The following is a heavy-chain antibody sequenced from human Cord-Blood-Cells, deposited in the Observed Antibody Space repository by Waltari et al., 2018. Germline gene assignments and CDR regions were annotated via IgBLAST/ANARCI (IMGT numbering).Heavy chain of an antibody. CDR3: ALTMVRGVIVY. CDR2: ISGSGGSK. V-gene: IGHV3-23*01. CDR1: GFTFSSYA. J-gene: IGHJ4*02. Sequence: EVQLLESGGGLVQPGGSLRLSCAASGFTFSSYAMSWVRQAPGKGLEWVSAISGSGGSKYCADSVKGRFTISRDNSKNTLYLQMNSLRAEDTAVYYCALTMVRGVIVYWGQGTLVTVSS. D-gene: IGHD3-10*01.